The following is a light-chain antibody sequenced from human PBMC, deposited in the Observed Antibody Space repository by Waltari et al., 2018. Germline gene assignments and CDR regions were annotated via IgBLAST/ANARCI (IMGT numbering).Light chain of an antibody. J-gene: IGKJ4*01. V-gene: IGKV1-39*01. Sequence: DIQMTQSPSSLSASVGDRVTITCRASQSINPYLYWYRQKPEKAPQLLIYAASSLQSGVPSRFSGSGSGTDFTLTITSLQIEDFATYYCQQSHSAPLAFGGGTRLEI. CDR1: QSINPY. CDR2: AAS. CDR3: QQSHSAPLA.